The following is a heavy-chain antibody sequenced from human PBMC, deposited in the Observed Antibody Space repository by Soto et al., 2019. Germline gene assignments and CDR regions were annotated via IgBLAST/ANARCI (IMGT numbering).Heavy chain of an antibody. CDR2: IYYSGST. CDR1: GGSISSQY. CDR3: ARGRGDYIWGSYRYRWFDP. Sequence: SETLSLTCTVSGGSISSQYWSWIRQPPGQGLEWIGYIYYSGSTNYNPSLKSRVTISVDTSKNQFSLKLSSVTAADTAVYYCARGRGDYIWGSYRYRWFDPWGQGTLVTVSS. V-gene: IGHV4-59*11. D-gene: IGHD3-16*02. J-gene: IGHJ5*02.